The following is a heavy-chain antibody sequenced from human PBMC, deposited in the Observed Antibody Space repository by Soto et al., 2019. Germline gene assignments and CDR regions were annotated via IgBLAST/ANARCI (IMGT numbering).Heavy chain of an antibody. D-gene: IGHD5-18*01. V-gene: IGHV4-34*01. CDR2: INHSGST. CDR3: ARQISVGSMVSADFDY. CDR1: GGSFSGYY. J-gene: IGHJ4*02. Sequence: SETLSLTCAVYGGSFSGYYWSWIRQPPGKGLEWIGEINHSGSTNYNPSLKSRVTISVDTSKNQFSLKLSSVTAADTAVYYCARQISVGSMVSADFDYWGQGTLVTVSS.